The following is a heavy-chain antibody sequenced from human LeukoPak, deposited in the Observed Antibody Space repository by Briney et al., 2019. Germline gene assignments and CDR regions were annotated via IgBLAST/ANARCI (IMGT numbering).Heavy chain of an antibody. V-gene: IGHV4-39*07. CDR1: GGSISSSSYY. Sequence: SETLSLTCTVSGGSISSSSYYWGWIRQPPGKGLEWIGSIYYSGSTYYNPSLKSRVTISVDTSKNQFSLKLSSVTAADTAVYYCARDWSGSSSYYYYYYMDVWGKGTTVTVSS. CDR2: IYYSGST. CDR3: ARDWSGSSSYYYYYYMDV. J-gene: IGHJ6*03. D-gene: IGHD6-13*01.